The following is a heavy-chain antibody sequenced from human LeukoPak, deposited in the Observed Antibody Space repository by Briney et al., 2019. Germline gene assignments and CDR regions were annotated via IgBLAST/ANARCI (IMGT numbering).Heavy chain of an antibody. CDR3: ARGGYYYLDV. V-gene: IGHV4-59*01. CDR1: DGSMSPYY. J-gene: IGHJ6*03. Sequence: SETLSLTCTVSDGSMSPYYWSWIRQSPGKGLEWIAYIFHNGNTKYNPSLWSRVTISIGTSRNQVFLNLNSVTAADTAVYYCARGGYYYLDVWGKGTTVTVSS. CDR2: IFHNGNT.